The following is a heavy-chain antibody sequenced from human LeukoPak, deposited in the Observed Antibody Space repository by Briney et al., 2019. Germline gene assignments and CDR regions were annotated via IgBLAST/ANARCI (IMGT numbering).Heavy chain of an antibody. J-gene: IGHJ1*01. V-gene: IGHV4-59*01. CDR3: ARVRSSGWIEYFQH. Sequence: SETLSLTCTVSGGSISSYYWSWIRQPPGKGLEWIGYIYYSGRTNYNPSLKSRVTISVDTSKNQFSLKLSSVTAADTAVYYCARVRSSGWIEYFQHWGQGTLVTVSS. D-gene: IGHD6-19*01. CDR1: GGSISSYY. CDR2: IYYSGRT.